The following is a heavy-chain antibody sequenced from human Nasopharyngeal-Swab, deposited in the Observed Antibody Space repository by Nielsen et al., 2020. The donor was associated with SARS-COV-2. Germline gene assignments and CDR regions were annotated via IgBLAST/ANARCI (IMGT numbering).Heavy chain of an antibody. V-gene: IGHV3-30*18. CDR2: ISYAGSNK. CDR3: AKARRPVHYYYYGMDV. J-gene: IGHJ6*02. Sequence: GESLKISCAASGFTFSSYGMHWVRQAPGKGLELVAVISYAGSNKYYADSVKGRLTISRDNSKNTLYLQMNSLRAEDTAVYYCAKARRPVHYYYYGMDVWGQGTTVTVSS. CDR1: GFTFSSYG. D-gene: IGHD6-6*01.